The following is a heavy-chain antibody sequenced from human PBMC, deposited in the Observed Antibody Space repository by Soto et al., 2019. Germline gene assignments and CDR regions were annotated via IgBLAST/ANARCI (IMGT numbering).Heavy chain of an antibody. V-gene: IGHV2-5*02. CDR2: IYWDDDK. J-gene: IGHJ4*02. Sequence: SVPTLVNATQTLTLTCTFSGFSLTSNDLGVGWIRQPPGKALEWLALIYWDDDKRYSPSLKSRLTITKDTSKNQVVLRMTNMDPVDTATYYCAHSRYSRSSFDYWGQGTLVTVSS. CDR1: GFSLTSNDLG. CDR3: AHSRYSRSSFDY. D-gene: IGHD6-6*01.